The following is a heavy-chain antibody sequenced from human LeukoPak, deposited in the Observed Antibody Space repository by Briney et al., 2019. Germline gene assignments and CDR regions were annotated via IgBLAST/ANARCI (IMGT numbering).Heavy chain of an antibody. CDR1: GGTFSSYA. CDR3: ARGEIFGVVIIPNYFDY. D-gene: IGHD3-3*01. J-gene: IGHJ4*02. Sequence: SVKVSCKASGGTFSSYAISWVRQAPGQGLEWMGRIIPIFGTANYAQKFQGRVTITTDESTSTAYMELSSLRSEDTAVYYCARGEIFGVVIIPNYFDYWGQGTLVTVSS. V-gene: IGHV1-69*05. CDR2: IIPIFGTA.